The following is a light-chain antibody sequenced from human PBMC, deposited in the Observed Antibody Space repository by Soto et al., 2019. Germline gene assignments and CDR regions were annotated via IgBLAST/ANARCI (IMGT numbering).Light chain of an antibody. V-gene: IGLV2-8*01. CDR3: SSYVGTKSYV. CDR1: SSDVGGYNY. J-gene: IGLJ1*01. Sequence: QSVLTQPPSASGSPGQSVTISCTGTSSDVGGYNYVSWYQQYPGKAPQLVIYEVNKRPSGVPDRFSGSKSGNTASLTVSRLQADDEADYYCSSYVGTKSYVFGTGTKVTVL. CDR2: EVN.